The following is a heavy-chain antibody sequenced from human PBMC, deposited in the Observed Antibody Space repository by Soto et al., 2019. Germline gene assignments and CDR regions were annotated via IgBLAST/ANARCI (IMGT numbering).Heavy chain of an antibody. V-gene: IGHV4-30-2*01. J-gene: IGHJ4*02. CDR1: GGSISSGGYS. Sequence: PSETLSLTCAVSGGSISSGGYSWSWIRQPPGKGLEWIGYIYHSGSTYYNPSLKSRVTISVDRSKSQFSLKLSSVTAADTAVYYCARGQGDYGDYVFDYWGQGTLVTVSS. CDR2: IYHSGST. CDR3: ARGQGDYGDYVFDY. D-gene: IGHD4-17*01.